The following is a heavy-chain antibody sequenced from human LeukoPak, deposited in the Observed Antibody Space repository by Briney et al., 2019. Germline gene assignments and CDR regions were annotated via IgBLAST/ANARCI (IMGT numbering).Heavy chain of an antibody. D-gene: IGHD3-22*01. V-gene: IGHV1-18*01. CDR1: TSR. J-gene: IGHJ5*01. CDR3: ARDLWNFYDDSGYNRDFDS. CDR2: IGTYGGDT. Sequence: ASVKVSCKATSRISWVRQAPGQGLEWMGWIGTYGGDTFYAQKFKGRITVPTDTSTSTVYMELRNLRSDDTAVYYCARDLWNFYDDSGYNRDFDSWGQGTLVTVSS.